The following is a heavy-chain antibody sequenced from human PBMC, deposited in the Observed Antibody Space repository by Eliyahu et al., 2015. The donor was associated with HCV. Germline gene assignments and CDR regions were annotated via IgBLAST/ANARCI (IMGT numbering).Heavy chain of an antibody. D-gene: IGHD2-21*02. Sequence: QVQXVQSGAXVKKPGSSVKVSCKASGGTXSSYAXSWVXQAPGQGLXWMGGIIPIFGTANYAQKFQGRVXITADESTSTAYMELSSLRSEDTAVYYCASIVXGGDYLFDYWGQGTLVTVSS. V-gene: IGHV1-69*01. CDR1: GGTXSSYA. CDR3: ASIVXGGDYLFDY. J-gene: IGHJ4*02. CDR2: IIPIFGTA.